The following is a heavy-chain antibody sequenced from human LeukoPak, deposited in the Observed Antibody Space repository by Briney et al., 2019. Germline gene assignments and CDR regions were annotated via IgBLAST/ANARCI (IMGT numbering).Heavy chain of an antibody. D-gene: IGHD1-26*01. CDR3: ARHSTIGRYYSFDL. Sequence: AETLSLTCTVSGGSISRYYWSWIRQPPGKGLEWIGYIYYSGSTNYNPSLKSRVNISVDTSKNQFSLKLSSVPAADTAVYYCARHSTIGRYYSFDLWGRGTLVTVSS. CDR2: IYYSGST. J-gene: IGHJ2*01. V-gene: IGHV4-59*08. CDR1: GGSISRYY.